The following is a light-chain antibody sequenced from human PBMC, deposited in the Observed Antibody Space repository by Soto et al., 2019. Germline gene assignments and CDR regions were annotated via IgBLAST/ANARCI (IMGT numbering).Light chain of an antibody. CDR1: SSTIGAGYD. J-gene: IGLJ2*01. CDR3: QSYVSSLSGVV. CDR2: GNN. V-gene: IGLV1-40*01. Sequence: QSVLTQPPSVSGAPGQRVTISCTGSSSTIGAGYDVHWYQQLPGTAPKLLIYGNNNRPSGVPDRFSGSKSGTSASLAITGLQADDEAAYYCQSYVSSLSGVVFGGGTQLTVL.